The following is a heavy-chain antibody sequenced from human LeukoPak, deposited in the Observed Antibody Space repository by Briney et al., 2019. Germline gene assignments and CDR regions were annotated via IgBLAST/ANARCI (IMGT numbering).Heavy chain of an antibody. D-gene: IGHD3-22*01. V-gene: IGHV3-21*01. Sequence: GGTLRLSCAASGFTFSSYSMNWVRRAPGKGLEWVSSISSSSSYIYYADSVKGRFTISRDNAKNTLYLQMNSLRAEDTAVYYCARGATYYYDSSGYADAFDIWGQGTMVTVSS. CDR3: ARGATYYYDSSGYADAFDI. J-gene: IGHJ3*02. CDR1: GFTFSSYS. CDR2: ISSSSSYI.